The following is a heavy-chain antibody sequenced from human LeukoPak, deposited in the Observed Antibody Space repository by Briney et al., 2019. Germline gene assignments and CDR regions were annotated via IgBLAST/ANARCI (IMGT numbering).Heavy chain of an antibody. CDR3: ARATVTTTGWFDP. V-gene: IGHV4-59*12. CDR2: IYYSGST. D-gene: IGHD4-11*01. Sequence: KASETLSLTCTVSGGSISSYYWSWIRQPPGKGLEWIGYIYYSGSTNYNPSLKSRVTISVDTSKNQFSLKLSSVTAADTAVYYCARATVTTTGWFDPWGQGTLVTVSS. J-gene: IGHJ5*02. CDR1: GGSISSYY.